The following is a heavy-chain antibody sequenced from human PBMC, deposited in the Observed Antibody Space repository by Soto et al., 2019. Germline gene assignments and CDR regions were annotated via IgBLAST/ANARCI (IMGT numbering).Heavy chain of an antibody. J-gene: IGHJ2*01. Sequence: ASVKVSCKASGYTFTSYGISWVRQAPGQGLEWMGWISAYNGNTNYAQKLQGRVTMTTDTSTSTAYMELRSLRSDDTAVYYCARGDYGGNSFDWNWYFDLWGRGTLVTVS. V-gene: IGHV1-18*04. CDR3: ARGDYGGNSFDWNWYFDL. CDR2: ISAYNGNT. D-gene: IGHD4-17*01. CDR1: GYTFTSYG.